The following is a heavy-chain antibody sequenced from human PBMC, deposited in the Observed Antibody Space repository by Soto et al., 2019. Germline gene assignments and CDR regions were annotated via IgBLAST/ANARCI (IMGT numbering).Heavy chain of an antibody. CDR2: ITTSSHTI. CDR3: ETNGIQVSHDV. CDR1: GFTFSSYS. Sequence: GGSLRLSCAASGFTFSSYSMDWVRQAPGQGLEWISYITTSSHTIYYADSVRGRFTISRDNDKNSLFLQMNSLRDEDTAVYYCETNGIQVSHDVWGQGTRV. D-gene: IGHD5-18*01. V-gene: IGHV3-48*02. J-gene: IGHJ6*02.